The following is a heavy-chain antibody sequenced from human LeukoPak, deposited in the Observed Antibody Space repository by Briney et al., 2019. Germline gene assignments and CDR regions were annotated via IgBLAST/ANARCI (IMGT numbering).Heavy chain of an antibody. CDR3: ARAVAGTDEIDS. V-gene: IGHV3-13*01. CDR2: IGSGGDT. Sequence: GGSLRFSCAGSGFSFSSYDMLWGRQATGKGLEWVSAIGSGGDTYYAGSVKGRFTISRESAKNSFYLQMNSLSAGDTAVYFCARAVAGTDEIDSWGQGTLVTVSS. J-gene: IGHJ4*02. CDR1: GFSFSSYD. D-gene: IGHD6-19*01.